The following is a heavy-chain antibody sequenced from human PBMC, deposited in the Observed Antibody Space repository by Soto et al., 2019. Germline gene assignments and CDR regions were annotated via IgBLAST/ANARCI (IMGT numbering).Heavy chain of an antibody. J-gene: IGHJ6*02. Sequence: ASVKVSCKATGYTFTGYYMHWVRQAPGQGLEWMGWINPNSGGTNYAQKFQGWVTMTRDTSISTAYMELSRLRSDDTAVYYCGSRSSRRDKNYGMDVWGQGTTVTFPS. V-gene: IGHV1-2*04. CDR1: GYTFTGYY. D-gene: IGHD6-13*01. CDR2: INPNSGGT. CDR3: GSRSSRRDKNYGMDV.